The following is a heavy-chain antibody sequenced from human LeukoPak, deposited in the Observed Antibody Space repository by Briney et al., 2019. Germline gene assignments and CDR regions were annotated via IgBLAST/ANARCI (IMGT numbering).Heavy chain of an antibody. CDR3: ASVTMTTHYMDV. V-gene: IGHV4-59*01. CDR1: GGSISSYY. J-gene: IGHJ6*03. CDR2: IYYSGST. Sequence: PSETLPLTCTVSGGSISSYYWSWIRQPPGKGLEWIGYIYYSGSTNYNPSLKSRVTISVDTSKNQFSLKLSSVTAADTAVYYCASVTMTTHYMDVWGKGTTVTVSS. D-gene: IGHD4-11*01.